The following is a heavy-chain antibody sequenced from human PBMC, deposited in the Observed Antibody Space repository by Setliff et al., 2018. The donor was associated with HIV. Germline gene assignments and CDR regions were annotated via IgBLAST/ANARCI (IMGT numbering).Heavy chain of an antibody. Sequence: PGGSLRLSCAASGFTFADYGMIWVRQAPGKGLEWVSAFIGSGLTTYYAGSVKGRFTISRDNSRNTLYLQMNSLRAEDTAVYYCAKQVNNFYFYMDVWGKGTTVTVS. CDR2: FIGSGLTT. V-gene: IGHV3-23*01. CDR1: GFTFADYG. J-gene: IGHJ6*03. CDR3: AKQVNNFYFYMDV.